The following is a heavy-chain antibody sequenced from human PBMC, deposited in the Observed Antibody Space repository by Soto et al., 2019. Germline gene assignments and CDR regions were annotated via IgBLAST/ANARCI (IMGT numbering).Heavy chain of an antibody. CDR3: ARDWYSSGSDY. CDR1: GDTFTSNG. V-gene: IGHV1-18*04. CDR2: ISAYNGNT. J-gene: IGHJ4*02. D-gene: IGHD6-19*01. Sequence: ASVKVSCKASGDTFTSNGISWVRQAPGQGLEWMGWISAYNGNTNYAQKLQGRVTMTTDTSTSSAYMELRSLRSDDTAVYYCARDWYSSGSDYWGQGTLVTVSS.